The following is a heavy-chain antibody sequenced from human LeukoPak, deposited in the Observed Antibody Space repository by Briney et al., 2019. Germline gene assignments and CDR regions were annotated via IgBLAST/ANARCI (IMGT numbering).Heavy chain of an antibody. J-gene: IGHJ6*03. Sequence: PGGSLRFSCAASGFIFSSYSMNWVRQAPGKGLEWVSYISSSSSTVYYADSVKGRFTISRDNAKNSLYLQMNSLRAEDTAVYYCGWSASYYYYYMDVWGKGTTVTVSS. D-gene: IGHD3-3*01. V-gene: IGHV3-48*01. CDR1: GFIFSSYS. CDR3: GWSASYYYYYMDV. CDR2: ISSSSSTV.